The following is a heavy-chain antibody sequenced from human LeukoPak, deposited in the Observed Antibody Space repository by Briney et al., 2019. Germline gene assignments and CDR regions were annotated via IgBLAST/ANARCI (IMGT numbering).Heavy chain of an antibody. Sequence: SETLSLTCTVSGGSISSSSYYWGWIRQPPGKGLEWIGSIYYSGSTCYNPSLKSRVTISVDTSKNQFSLKLSSVTAADTAVYYGARAGWYWSSTSCYGDRGHWFDPWGQGTLVTVSS. CDR3: ARAGWYWSSTSCYGDRGHWFDP. D-gene: IGHD2-2*01. V-gene: IGHV4-39*07. CDR2: IYYSGST. CDR1: GGSISSSSYY. J-gene: IGHJ5*02.